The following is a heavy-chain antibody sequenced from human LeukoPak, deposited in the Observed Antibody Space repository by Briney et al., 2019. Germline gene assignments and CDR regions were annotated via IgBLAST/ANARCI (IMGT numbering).Heavy chain of an antibody. D-gene: IGHD2-15*01. CDR2: ISSCSSTI. CDR3: ARDLGCSGGSCYRPYYFDY. V-gene: IGHV3-48*01. J-gene: IGHJ4*02. CDR1: VYTFSSYE. Sequence: GGSLRLSCAPSVYTFSSYEMHWVPQAPGKGLECVTYISSCSSTIYYADSVKPRFHIHRDNAKISLYLRMNSLRAEDTAVYYGARDLGCSGGSCYRPYYFDYWGQGTLVTVSS.